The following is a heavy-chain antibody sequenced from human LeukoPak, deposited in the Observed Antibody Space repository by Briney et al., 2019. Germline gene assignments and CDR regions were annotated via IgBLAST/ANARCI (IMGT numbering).Heavy chain of an antibody. V-gene: IGHV3-21*01. J-gene: IGHJ1*01. CDR2: ISSSSSYI. CDR3: ARDPFYYDSSGYYPQYFQH. D-gene: IGHD3-22*01. CDR1: GFTFTTYN. Sequence: GGSLRLSCAASGFTFTTYNMNWVRQAPGKGLEWVSSISSSSSYIYYADSVKGRFTISRDNAKNSLYLQMNSLRAEDTAVYYCARDPFYYDSSGYYPQYFQHWGQGTLVTVSS.